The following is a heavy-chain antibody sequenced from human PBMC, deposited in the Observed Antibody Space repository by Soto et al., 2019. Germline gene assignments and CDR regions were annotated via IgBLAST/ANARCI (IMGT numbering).Heavy chain of an antibody. CDR2: IYSGGST. V-gene: IGHV3-66*04. CDR1: GFTISSNY. J-gene: IGHJ4*02. Sequence: EVQLVESGGGLVQPGGSLRLSCAASGFTISSNYMSWVRQAPRKGLEWVSVIYSGGSTYYADSVKGRFTISRDNSKNTLYLQMNSLRAEDTAVYYCARQDYGEPYFDYWGQGTLVTVSS. D-gene: IGHD4-17*01. CDR3: ARQDYGEPYFDY.